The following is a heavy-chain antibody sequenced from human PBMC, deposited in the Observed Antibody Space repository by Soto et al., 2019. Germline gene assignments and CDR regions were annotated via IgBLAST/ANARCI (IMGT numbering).Heavy chain of an antibody. CDR1: GFSFNYAW. J-gene: IGHJ4*02. V-gene: IGHV3-15*01. CDR2: IKSTSDGGTT. CDR3: ATGSICAGVCYSGPLGN. D-gene: IGHD2-21*02. Sequence: GGSLRLSCASSGFSFNYAWMSWVRQAPGKGLEWVGRIKSTSDGGTTDYAAPVKGRFAISRDDSKNTLYLEMNSLRSEDTAVYYCATGSICAGVCYSGPLGNWGQGTLVTVSS.